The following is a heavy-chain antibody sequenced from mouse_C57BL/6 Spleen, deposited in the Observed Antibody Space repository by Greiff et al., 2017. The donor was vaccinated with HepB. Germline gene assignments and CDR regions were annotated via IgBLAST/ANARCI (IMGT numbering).Heavy chain of an antibody. Sequence: EVKLVESGGDLVKPGGSLKLSCAASGFTFSSYGMSWVRQTPDKRLEWVATISSGGSYTYYPDSVKGRFTISRDNAMNTLYLQMSSLKSEDTAMYYCARLWDYFDYWGQGTTLTVSS. V-gene: IGHV5-6*02. CDR3: ARLWDYFDY. CDR2: ISSGGSYT. CDR1: GFTFSSYG. J-gene: IGHJ2*01. D-gene: IGHD4-1*01.